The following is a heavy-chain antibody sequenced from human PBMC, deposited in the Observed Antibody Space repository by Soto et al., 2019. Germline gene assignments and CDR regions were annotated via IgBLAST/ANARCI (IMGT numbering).Heavy chain of an antibody. CDR3: AKDPWSLNPGWYGMGSMDV. J-gene: IGHJ6*02. V-gene: IGHV3-30*18. CDR2: ISYDGSNK. Sequence: ESGGGVVQPGRSLRLSCAASGFTFSSYGMHWVRQAPGKGLEWVAVISYDGSNKYYADSVKGRFTISRDNSKNTLYLQMNSLRAEDTAVYYCAKDPWSLNPGWYGMGSMDVWGQGTTVTVSS. CDR1: GFTFSSYG. D-gene: IGHD6-19*01.